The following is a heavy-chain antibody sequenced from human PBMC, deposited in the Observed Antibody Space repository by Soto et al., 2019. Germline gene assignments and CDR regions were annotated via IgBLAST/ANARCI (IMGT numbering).Heavy chain of an antibody. CDR2: ISGSGDSA. CDR1: GFIFRDYA. D-gene: IGHD6-19*01. Sequence: VQLLESGGXXXQPGGSLRLSCAASGFIFRDYAMNWVRQAPGKGLEWVSDISGSGDSARYADSVKGRFTISRDNSRDTLYLHMNSLRVDDTAVYYCGKERRGSGWSVCDFWGQGDLVTVSS. CDR3: GKERRGSGWSVCDF. J-gene: IGHJ4*02. V-gene: IGHV3-23*01.